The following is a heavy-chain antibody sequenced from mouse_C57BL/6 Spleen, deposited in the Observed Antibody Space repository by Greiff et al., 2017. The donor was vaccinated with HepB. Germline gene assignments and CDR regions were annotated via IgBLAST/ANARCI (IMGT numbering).Heavy chain of an antibody. CDR2: ISYDGSN. CDR3: TRWGTTVVATLYYAMDY. CDR1: GYSITSGYY. V-gene: IGHV3-6*01. Sequence: VQLKQSGPGLVKPSQSLSLTCSVTGYSITSGYYWNWIRQFPGNKLEWMGYISYDGSNNYNPSLKNRISITRDTSKNQFFLKLNSVTTEDTATYYCTRWGTTVVATLYYAMDYWGQGTSVTVSS. D-gene: IGHD1-1*01. J-gene: IGHJ4*01.